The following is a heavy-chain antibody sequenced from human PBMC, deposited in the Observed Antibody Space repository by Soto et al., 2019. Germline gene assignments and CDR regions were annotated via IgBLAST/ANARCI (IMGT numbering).Heavy chain of an antibody. V-gene: IGHV3-30*03. CDR3: ARDACSSTSCYNDYYYYGMDV. J-gene: IGHJ6*02. CDR2: ISYDGSNK. CDR1: GFTFSSYG. Sequence: PGGSLRLSCAASGFTFSSYGMHWVRQAPGKGLEWVAVISYDGSNKYYADSVKGRFTISRDNSKNTLYLQMNSLRAEDTAVYYCARDACSSTSCYNDYYYYGMDVWGQGTTVTVSS. D-gene: IGHD2-2*02.